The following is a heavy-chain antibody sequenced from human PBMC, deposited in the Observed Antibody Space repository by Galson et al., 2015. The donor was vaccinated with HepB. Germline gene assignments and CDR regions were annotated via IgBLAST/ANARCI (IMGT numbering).Heavy chain of an antibody. D-gene: IGHD1-26*01. Sequence: SLRLSCAASGFTFSTYGMHWVRQAPGKGPNWVAFIQYDGSNKYYADSVKGRFTISRDNSKNTLYLQMNSLRAEDTAVYYCAKGGVEWELLSPFDYWGQGTLVTVSS. CDR2: IQYDGSNK. J-gene: IGHJ4*02. CDR1: GFTFSTYG. V-gene: IGHV3-30*02. CDR3: AKGGVEWELLSPFDY.